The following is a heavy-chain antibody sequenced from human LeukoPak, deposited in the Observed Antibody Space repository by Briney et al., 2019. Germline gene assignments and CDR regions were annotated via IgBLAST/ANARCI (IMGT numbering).Heavy chain of an antibody. CDR3: ARDLSHGDYPQSAFDI. CDR1: GFTFSSYA. J-gene: IGHJ3*02. V-gene: IGHV3-30*14. CDR2: ISYDGSNK. Sequence: PGGSLRLSCAASGFTFSSYAMYWVRQSPGKGLEWVAVISYDGSNKYYADSVKGRFTISRDNSQNTVYLQMNSLRAEDTAVYYCARDLSHGDYPQSAFDIWGQGTVVTVSS. D-gene: IGHD4-17*01.